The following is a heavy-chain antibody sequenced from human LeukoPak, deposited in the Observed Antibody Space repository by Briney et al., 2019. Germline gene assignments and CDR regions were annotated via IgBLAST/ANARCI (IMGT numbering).Heavy chain of an antibody. CDR1: EFTFSNYA. V-gene: IGHV3-23*01. J-gene: IGHJ4*02. CDR2: INDGGGYT. CDR3: AKAVAGLFDY. Sequence: GGSLRLSCAASEFTFSNYAMSWVRQAPGRGLEWVSSINDGGGYTYYADSVKGRFTISRDNSKNTVFLQMNSLRVEDTALYYCAKAVAGLFDYWGQGTLVTVSS. D-gene: IGHD6-19*01.